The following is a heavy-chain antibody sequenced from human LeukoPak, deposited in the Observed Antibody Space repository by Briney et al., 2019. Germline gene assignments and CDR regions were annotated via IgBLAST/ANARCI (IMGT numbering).Heavy chain of an antibody. J-gene: IGHJ6*03. D-gene: IGHD2-2*02. Sequence: GASVKVSCKASGGTFSSYAISWVRQAPGQGLEWMGGIIPIFGTANYAQKFQGRVTITTDESTSTAYMELSSLRSEDTAVYYCARGESTSCYTKPAAWWWNYYYMDVWGKGTTVTVSS. CDR3: ARGESTSCYTKPAAWWWNYYYMDV. CDR2: IIPIFGTA. V-gene: IGHV1-69*05. CDR1: GGTFSSYA.